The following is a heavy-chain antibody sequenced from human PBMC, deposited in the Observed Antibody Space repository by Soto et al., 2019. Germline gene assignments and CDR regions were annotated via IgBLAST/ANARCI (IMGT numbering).Heavy chain of an antibody. V-gene: IGHV3-53*01. CDR1: GFTVSNNY. CDR3: ARELDTTGYILRY. Sequence: EVQLVESGGGLIKPGGSLRLSCAASGFTVSNNYMTWVRQAPGKGLEWVSIIYARGDTYYADSVKGRFTVSRDNSKNPLYLQMDSLRAEDTAVYYCARELDTTGYILRYWGQGTLVTVSS. J-gene: IGHJ4*02. CDR2: IYARGDT. D-gene: IGHD3-22*01.